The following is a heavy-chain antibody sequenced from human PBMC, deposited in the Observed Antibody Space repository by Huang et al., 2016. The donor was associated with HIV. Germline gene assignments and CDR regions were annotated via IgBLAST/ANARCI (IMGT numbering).Heavy chain of an antibody. CDR1: GYTFTSYG. J-gene: IGHJ3*02. Sequence: QIQLMQSGPELKPPGASVKVSCKASGYTFTSYGITWVRQAPVQGPERMGWISASSGDTEYAQKFQGRVTLTTDTSTNIAYMEVRSLRSDDTAKYYCARDPKYHRIGYYRQRRGIDIWGQGTMVSVSS. V-gene: IGHV1-18*01. CDR3: ARDPKYHRIGYYRQRRGIDI. D-gene: IGHD3-22*01. CDR2: ISASSGDT.